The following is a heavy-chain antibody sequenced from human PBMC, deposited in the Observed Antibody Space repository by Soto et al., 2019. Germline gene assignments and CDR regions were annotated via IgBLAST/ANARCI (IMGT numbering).Heavy chain of an antibody. V-gene: IGHV5-51*01. Sequence: PGESLKISCKGLGYSFNDHWIAWVRQMPGEALEWMAIIYPRDSDSEYSPSFQGQVTISADRSISTAYLQWSSLKASDTAMYYCARLKQLRMGVKTGGRYYFDLWGQGTRVTVSS. J-gene: IGHJ4*02. CDR3: ARLKQLRMGVKTGGRYYFDL. CDR1: GYSFNDHW. CDR2: IYPRDSDS. D-gene: IGHD2-15*01.